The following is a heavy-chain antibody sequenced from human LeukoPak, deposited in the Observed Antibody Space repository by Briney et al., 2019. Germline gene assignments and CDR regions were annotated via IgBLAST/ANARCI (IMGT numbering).Heavy chain of an antibody. V-gene: IGHV4-34*01. CDR1: GGSFSGYY. D-gene: IGHD2-15*01. Sequence: SETLSLTCAVYGGSFSGYYWSWIRQPPGKGLEWIGEINHSGSTNYSPSLKSRVTISVDTSKNQFSLKLSSVTAADTAVYYCARGQGGYRRGRFDYWGQGTLVTVSS. CDR2: INHSGST. J-gene: IGHJ4*02. CDR3: ARGQGGYRRGRFDY.